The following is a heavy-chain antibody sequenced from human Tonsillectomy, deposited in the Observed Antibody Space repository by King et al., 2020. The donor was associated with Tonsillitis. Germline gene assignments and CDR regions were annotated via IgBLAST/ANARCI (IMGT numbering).Heavy chain of an antibody. J-gene: IGHJ6*03. CDR2: ISHSGST. CDR1: GDSISNTAYF. V-gene: IGHV4-39*01. CDR3: ATRPRCTTGACYQWYDYYVEV. D-gene: IGHD2-8*01. Sequence: QLQESGPGLVKPSETLSLTCSVSGDSISNTAYFWAWVRKPPGKGLEWIGSISHSGSTSYNPSLKSRVTISVDTSKNQFSLKVRSPSVSDTAVYYCATRPRCTTGACYQWYDYYVEVWGKGATVNVSS.